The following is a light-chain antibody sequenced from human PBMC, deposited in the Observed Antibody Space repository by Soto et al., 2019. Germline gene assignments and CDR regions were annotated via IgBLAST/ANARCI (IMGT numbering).Light chain of an antibody. CDR2: LGS. CDR1: QSLLHSNGYNY. CDR3: MQALQTPIT. V-gene: IGKV2-28*01. Sequence: DIVMTQSPLSLPVTPGEPAAISCRSSQSLLHSNGYNYLDWYLQKPGQSPQLLIYLGSSRASGVPDRFSGSGSGTDFTLKISRVEAEDFGVYYCMQALQTPITFGQGTRLEIK. J-gene: IGKJ5*01.